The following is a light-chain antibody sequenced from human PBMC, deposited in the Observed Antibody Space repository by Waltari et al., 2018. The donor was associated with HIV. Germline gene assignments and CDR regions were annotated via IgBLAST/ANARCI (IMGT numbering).Light chain of an antibody. J-gene: IGLJ2*01. V-gene: IGLV3-25*03. CDR2: KDS. Sequence: SYEVTQPPSVSVSPGQTARLTCSGDALPNTYAYWYQQKPGQAPVLVMYKDSERPSGIPERFSGSSSGTTVTLTISGVQAEDEADYYCQSADNSGTFVIFGGGTKLTVL. CDR3: QSADNSGTFVI. CDR1: ALPNTY.